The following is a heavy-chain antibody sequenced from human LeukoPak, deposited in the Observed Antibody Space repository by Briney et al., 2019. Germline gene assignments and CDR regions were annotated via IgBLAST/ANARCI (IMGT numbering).Heavy chain of an antibody. CDR2: ISGSGGST. D-gene: IGHD3-16*02. CDR1: GFTFSSYA. J-gene: IGHJ4*02. CDR3: AKVADPNYDYVWGSYRFDY. V-gene: IGHV3-23*01. Sequence: GGSLRLSCAASGFTFSSYAISWVRQAPGKGLEWVSAISGSGGSTYYADSVKGRFTISRDNSKNTLYLQMNSLRAEDTAVYYCAKVADPNYDYVWGSYRFDYWGQGTLVTVSS.